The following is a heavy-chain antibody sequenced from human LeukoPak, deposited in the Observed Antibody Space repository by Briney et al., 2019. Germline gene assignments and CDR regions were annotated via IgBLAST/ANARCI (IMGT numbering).Heavy chain of an antibody. Sequence: SVKVSFKASGGTFTSYTISWVRQAPGQGLEWMGRIIPILGIANYAQKFQGRVTITADKSTSTAYMELSSLTSEDTAVYYCARRGSYSDYWGPGTLVTVSS. D-gene: IGHD3-10*01. CDR1: GGTFTSYT. V-gene: IGHV1-69*02. CDR3: ARRGSYSDY. J-gene: IGHJ4*02. CDR2: IIPILGIA.